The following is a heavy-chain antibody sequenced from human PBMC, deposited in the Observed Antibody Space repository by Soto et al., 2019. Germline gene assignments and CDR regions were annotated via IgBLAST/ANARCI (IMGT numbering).Heavy chain of an antibody. V-gene: IGHV1-3*01. CDR3: AREKVVIAIRYFDY. Sequence: GASVKVSCKASGYTFTSYAMHWVRQAPGQRLEWMGWINAGNGNTKYSQKFQGRVTITRDTSASTAYMELSSLRSEDTAVYYCAREKVVIAIRYFDYWGQGTLVTVSS. CDR2: INAGNGNT. CDR1: GYTFTSYA. J-gene: IGHJ4*02. D-gene: IGHD2-21*01.